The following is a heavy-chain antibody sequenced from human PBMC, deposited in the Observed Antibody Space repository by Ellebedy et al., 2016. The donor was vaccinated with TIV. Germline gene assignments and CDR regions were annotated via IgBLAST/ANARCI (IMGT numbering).Heavy chain of an antibody. CDR3: ANGLRWFDP. Sequence: ASVKVSXXVSGYTLTELSMHWVRQAPGKGLEWMGGFDPEDGETIYAQKFQGRVTMTKDTSTDTAYMELSSLRSEDTAVYYCANGLRWFDPWGQGTLVTVSS. CDR2: FDPEDGET. CDR1: GYTLTELS. J-gene: IGHJ5*02. V-gene: IGHV1-24*01. D-gene: IGHD2-8*01.